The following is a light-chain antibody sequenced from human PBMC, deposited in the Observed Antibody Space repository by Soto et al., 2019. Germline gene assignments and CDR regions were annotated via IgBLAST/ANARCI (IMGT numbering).Light chain of an antibody. J-gene: IGKJ5*01. CDR2: DTS. V-gene: IGKV3-15*01. CDR3: QQSSSSPIT. CDR1: QSVSIH. Sequence: ETVMTQSPGTLSVSLGERATLSCRASQSVSIHLAWYQQKPGQAPRLLIYDTSTRATGIPARFSGSGSGTDFTLTISRLEAEDFAVYYCQQSSSSPITFGQGTRLEIK.